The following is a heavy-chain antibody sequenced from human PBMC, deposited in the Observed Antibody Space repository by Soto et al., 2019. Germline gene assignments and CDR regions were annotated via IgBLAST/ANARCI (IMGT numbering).Heavy chain of an antibody. CDR2: ISSRGSTI. CDR3: ARGGGRSFPRSYYYYYYMDV. V-gene: IGHV3-11*01. Sequence: GGSLRLSCAASGFTLSDYYMSWIRQVPGKGLEWISYISSRGSTIYYADSVKGRFTISRDNAKNSLYLQMNSLRAEDTAVYYCARGGGRSFPRSYYYYYYMDVWGKGTTVTVSS. J-gene: IGHJ6*03. D-gene: IGHD3-10*01. CDR1: GFTLSDYY.